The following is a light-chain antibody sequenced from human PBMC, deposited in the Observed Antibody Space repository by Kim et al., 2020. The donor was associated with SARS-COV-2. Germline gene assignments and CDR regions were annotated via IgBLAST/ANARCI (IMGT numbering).Light chain of an antibody. CDR1: SGHSTYA. V-gene: IGLV4-69*01. J-gene: IGLJ3*02. Sequence: SVKLTCSRSSGHSTYAIAWHQQQPEKGPRYLMRLNSDGSHNKGDGIPNRFSGSSSGAERYLTISNLQSDDEGDYYCQTWGAGIQGVFGGGTQLTVL. CDR3: QTWGAGIQGV. CDR2: LNSDGSH.